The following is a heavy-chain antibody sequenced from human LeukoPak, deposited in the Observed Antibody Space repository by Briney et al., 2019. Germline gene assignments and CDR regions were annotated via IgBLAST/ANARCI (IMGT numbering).Heavy chain of an antibody. CDR3: ARKQTGTMYDV. CDR2: FSSGGTA. V-gene: IGHV4-39*07. Sequence: SETLSLTCIVPGGSISSSSYYWAWIRQSPGKGLEWIGTFSSGGTAYYNPSLTSRVSISKDTSDNQFSLRLYSVTAADTAVYYCARKQTGTMYDVWGQGTQVTVSS. CDR1: GGSISSSSYY. D-gene: IGHD1-7*01. J-gene: IGHJ4*02.